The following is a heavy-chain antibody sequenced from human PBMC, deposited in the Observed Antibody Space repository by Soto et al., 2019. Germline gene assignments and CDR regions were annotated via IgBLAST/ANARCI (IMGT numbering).Heavy chain of an antibody. D-gene: IGHD2-15*01. Sequence: QVQLVESGGGVVQPGGSLRLSCAASGFTFSSYGMQWVRQSPGGGLEWVAIMAHDGSDQYYGDSVKGRFTISRANSKNTLSLQMDSLRPEDTAVYYCARSSGGSSYYPTDYWGQGTLVTVSS. CDR2: MAHDGSDQ. V-gene: IGHV3-30*03. CDR1: GFTFSSYG. J-gene: IGHJ4*02. CDR3: ARSSGGSSYYPTDY.